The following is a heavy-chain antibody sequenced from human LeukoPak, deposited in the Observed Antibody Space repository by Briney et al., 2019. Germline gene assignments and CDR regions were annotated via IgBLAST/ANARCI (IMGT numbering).Heavy chain of an antibody. D-gene: IGHD6-19*01. CDR3: ATGGIAVAQWDAFDI. V-gene: IGHV1-69-2*01. Sequence: ASVKVSCKVSGYTFTDYYMHWVQQAPGKGLEWMGLVDPEDGETIYAEKFQGRVTITADTSTDTAYMELSSLRSEDTAVYYCATGGIAVAQWDAFDIWGQGTMVTVSP. CDR2: VDPEDGET. CDR1: GYTFTDYY. J-gene: IGHJ3*02.